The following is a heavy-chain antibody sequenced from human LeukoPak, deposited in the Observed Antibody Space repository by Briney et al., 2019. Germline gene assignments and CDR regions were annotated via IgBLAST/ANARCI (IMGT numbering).Heavy chain of an antibody. D-gene: IGHD2-2*01. CDR3: ARIGDCSSTSCYADFDY. Sequence: VASVKVSCKASGYTFTSYDINWVRQATGQGLEWMGWMNPNSGNTGYAQKFQGRVTMTRNTSISTAYMELSSLRSDDTAVYYCARIGDCSSTSCYADFDYWGQGTLVTVSS. CDR2: MNPNSGNT. CDR1: GYTFTSYD. V-gene: IGHV1-8*01. J-gene: IGHJ4*02.